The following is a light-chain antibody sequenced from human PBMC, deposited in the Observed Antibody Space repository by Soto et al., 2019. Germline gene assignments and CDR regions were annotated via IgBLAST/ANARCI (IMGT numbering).Light chain of an antibody. Sequence: EIVMTQSPATLYVSPGERATLSCRASQNLRSSIAWYQQKPGQAPRLLIYGASTRATGIPARFSGSGSGTEFTLTISSLQSEDFAVYYCQQYNNWPDMYTFGQRTKLEIK. J-gene: IGKJ2*01. CDR1: QNLRSS. V-gene: IGKV3-15*01. CDR2: GAS. CDR3: QQYNNWPDMYT.